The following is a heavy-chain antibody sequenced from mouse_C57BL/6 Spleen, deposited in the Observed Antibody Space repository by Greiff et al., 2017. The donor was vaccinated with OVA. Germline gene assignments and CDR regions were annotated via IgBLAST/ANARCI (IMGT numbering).Heavy chain of an antibody. J-gene: IGHJ4*01. CDR1: GYTFTDYN. CDR3: ARGDLIYEGYGDY. CDR2: INPNNGGT. Sequence: VQLQQSGPELVKPGASVKMSCKASGYTFTDYNMHWVKQSHGKSLEWIGYINPNNGGTSYNQKFKGKATLTVNKSSSTAYMELRSLTSEDSAVYDCARGDLIYEGYGDYWGEGNSVTVSS. D-gene: IGHD2-3*01. V-gene: IGHV1-22*01.